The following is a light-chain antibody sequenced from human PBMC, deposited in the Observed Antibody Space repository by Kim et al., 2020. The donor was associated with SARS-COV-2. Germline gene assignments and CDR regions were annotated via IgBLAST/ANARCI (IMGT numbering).Light chain of an antibody. CDR3: QQYIDTPLT. Sequence: SSGGRATPPCRASNRVGSNVLAWYQQKPGQAPRILIFGASSRVTGIPDRISGSGSGTDFTLTISRLEPEDFAVYYCQQYIDTPLTFGGGTKVDIK. CDR1: NRVGSNV. J-gene: IGKJ4*01. V-gene: IGKV3-20*01. CDR2: GAS.